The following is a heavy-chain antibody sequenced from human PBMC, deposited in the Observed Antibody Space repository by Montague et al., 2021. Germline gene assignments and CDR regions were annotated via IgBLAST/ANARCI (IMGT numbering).Heavy chain of an antibody. CDR1: GDSVSSNEAT. CDR2: TYYRSKWYN. Sequence: CAISGDSVSSNEATWKWIRHSSSRGLEWLGRTYYRSKWYNEYAISVKSRITVNPDTSKNQFSLLLNSVTPEDTAVYYCARGWQKRFDPWGQGTLVTVSS. J-gene: IGHJ5*02. CDR3: ARGWQKRFDP. D-gene: IGHD5-24*01. V-gene: IGHV6-1*01.